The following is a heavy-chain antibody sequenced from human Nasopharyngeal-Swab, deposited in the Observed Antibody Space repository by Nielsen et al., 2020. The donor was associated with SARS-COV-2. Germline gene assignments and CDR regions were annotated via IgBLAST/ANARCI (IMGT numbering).Heavy chain of an antibody. CDR2: IIENGADT. CDR3: VRDYTVNYYGLSTDYYAPLDS. Sequence: GGSLRLSCAASGFNFRNFAMSWVRQAPGKGLEWVSGIIENGADTYYADSVKGRPTIFRDNSKNTLYLQMNSLSAEDTAVYYCVRDYTVNYYGLSTDYYAPLDSWGQGTLVTVSS. D-gene: IGHD3-9*01. V-gene: IGHV3-23*01. CDR1: GFNFRNFA. J-gene: IGHJ4*02.